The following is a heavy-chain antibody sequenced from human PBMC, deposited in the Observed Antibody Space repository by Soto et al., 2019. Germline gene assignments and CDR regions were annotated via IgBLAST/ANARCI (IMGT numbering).Heavy chain of an antibody. Sequence: SVKVSCKASGGTFSSYAISWVRQAPGQGLEWMGGIIPIFGTANSAQKFQGRVTITADESTSTAYMELSSLRSEDTAVYYCARKSRQAGYSSGWYGWFDPWGQGTLVTVSS. D-gene: IGHD6-19*01. V-gene: IGHV1-69*13. CDR3: ARKSRQAGYSSGWYGWFDP. J-gene: IGHJ5*02. CDR2: IIPIFGTA. CDR1: GGTFSSYA.